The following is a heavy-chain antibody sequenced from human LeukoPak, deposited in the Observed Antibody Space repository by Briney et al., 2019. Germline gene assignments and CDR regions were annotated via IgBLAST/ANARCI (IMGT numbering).Heavy chain of an antibody. D-gene: IGHD3-22*01. CDR1: GGSFSGYY. Sequence: SETLSLTCAVYGGSFSGYYWSWIRQPAGKGLEWIGRLYTSGSTNYNPSLKSRVSISRDTSKNQFSLKLNSVTAADTAIYYCAAMIGYFDYWGQGILVTVSS. J-gene: IGHJ4*02. CDR2: LYTSGST. CDR3: AAMIGYFDY. V-gene: IGHV4-59*10.